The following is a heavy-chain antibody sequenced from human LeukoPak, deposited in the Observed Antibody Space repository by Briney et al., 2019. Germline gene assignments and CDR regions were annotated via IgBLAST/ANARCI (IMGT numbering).Heavy chain of an antibody. J-gene: IGHJ4*02. V-gene: IGHV1-2*02. CDR3: ARGNYDFWSGYPFAY. CDR1: GYTFTGYY. D-gene: IGHD3-3*01. CDR2: INPNSGGT. Sequence: ASVKVSCKASGYTFTGYYMHCVRQAPGQGLEWMGCINPNSGGTNYAQKFQGRVTMTRDTSISTAYMELSRLRSDDTAVYYCARGNYDFWSGYPFAYGGQGTLVTVSS.